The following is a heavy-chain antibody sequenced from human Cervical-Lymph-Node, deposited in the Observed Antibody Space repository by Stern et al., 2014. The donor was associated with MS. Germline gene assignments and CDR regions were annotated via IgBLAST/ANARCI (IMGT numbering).Heavy chain of an antibody. J-gene: IGHJ6*02. CDR3: ASPGIAVAGRYYYYGMDV. Sequence: VQLVQSGAEVKKPGSSVKVSCKASGGTFSSYAISWVRQVPGQGLEWMGGIIPIFGTANYAQKFQGRVTITADESTSTAYMELSSLRSEDTAVYYCASPGIAVAGRYYYYGMDVWGQGTTVTVSS. V-gene: IGHV1-69*12. CDR2: IIPIFGTA. CDR1: GGTFSSYA. D-gene: IGHD6-19*01.